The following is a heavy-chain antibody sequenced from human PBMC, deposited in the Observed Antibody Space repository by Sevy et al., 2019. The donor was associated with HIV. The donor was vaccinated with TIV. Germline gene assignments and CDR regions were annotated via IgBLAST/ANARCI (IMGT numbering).Heavy chain of an antibody. CDR2: ISYDGSNK. V-gene: IGHV3-30*03. Sequence: AGSLRLSCAASGFTFSSYGMHWVRQAPGKGLEWVAVISYDGSNKYYADSVKGRCTISRDNSKNTLYLQMNSLRAADTAVYYCATTDSSGAYYYGMDVWVQGTTVTVSS. CDR1: GFTFSSYG. D-gene: IGHD3-22*01. J-gene: IGHJ6*02. CDR3: ATTDSSGAYYYGMDV.